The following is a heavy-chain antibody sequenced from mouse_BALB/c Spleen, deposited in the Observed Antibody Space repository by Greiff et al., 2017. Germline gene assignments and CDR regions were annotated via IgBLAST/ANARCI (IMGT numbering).Heavy chain of an antibody. V-gene: IGHV3-2*02. CDR1: GYSITSDYA. D-gene: IGHD2-14*01. CDR2: ISYSGST. Sequence: EVMLVESGPGLVKPSQSLSLTCTVTGYSITSDYAWNWIRQFPGNKLEWMGYISYSGSTSYNPSLKSRISITRDTSKNQFFLQLNSVTTEDTATYYCARSLGYDVLYYYAMDYWGQGTSVTVSS. CDR3: ARSLGYDVLYYYAMDY. J-gene: IGHJ4*01.